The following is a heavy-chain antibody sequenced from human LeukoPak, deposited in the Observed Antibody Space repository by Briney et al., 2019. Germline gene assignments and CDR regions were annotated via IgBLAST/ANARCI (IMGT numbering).Heavy chain of an antibody. CDR2: IYYSGST. D-gene: IGHD6-19*01. V-gene: IGHV4-39*07. Sequence: SETLSLTCTVSGGSISSSSYYWGWIRQPPGKGLEWIGSIYYSGSTYYNPSLKSRVTTSVDTSKNQFSLKLSSVTPEDTAVYYCARTPLIAVAGKVFDYWGQGTLVTVSS. J-gene: IGHJ4*02. CDR3: ARTPLIAVAGKVFDY. CDR1: GGSISSSSYY.